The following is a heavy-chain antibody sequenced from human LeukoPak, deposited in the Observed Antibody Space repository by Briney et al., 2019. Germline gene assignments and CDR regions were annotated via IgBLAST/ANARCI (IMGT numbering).Heavy chain of an antibody. J-gene: IGHJ4*02. CDR3: AKKACSSASCPSYFDY. D-gene: IGHD2-2*01. Sequence: PGGSLRLSCAPSGFTLSNYALNWVRQAPGKGLEWVSCILDSVYGTFYPHSVKGRFTISRDNTKNTLYLQMIRLRADDTAVYYCAKKACSSASCPSYFDYWGQGTLVTVSS. CDR1: GFTLSNYA. V-gene: IGHV3-23*01. CDR2: ILDSVYGT.